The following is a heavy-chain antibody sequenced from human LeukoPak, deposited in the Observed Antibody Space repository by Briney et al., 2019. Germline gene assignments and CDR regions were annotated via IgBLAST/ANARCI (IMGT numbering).Heavy chain of an antibody. CDR3: ARATYKVSMLDRYFDY. CDR1: GFTFSDYY. J-gene: IGHJ4*02. Sequence: GSLRLSCAASGFTFSDYYMSWIRQAPGKGLEWVSYISSSGSTIYYADSVKGRFTISRDNAKNSLYLQMNSLRAEDTAVYYCARATYKVSMLDRYFDYWGPGVLVTVSS. V-gene: IGHV3-11*01. CDR2: ISSSGSTI. D-gene: IGHD1-14*01.